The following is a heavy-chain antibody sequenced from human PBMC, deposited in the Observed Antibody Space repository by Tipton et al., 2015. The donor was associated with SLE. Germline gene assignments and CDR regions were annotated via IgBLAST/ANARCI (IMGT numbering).Heavy chain of an antibody. CDR3: ARGRGYSGGFFYYAMDV. J-gene: IGHJ6*02. V-gene: IGHV3-30*02. D-gene: IGHD3-3*01. Sequence: SLRLSCAASGFTFTSYGMHWVRQAPGKGLEWVAFTWYDGSRKFYADSVKGRFTISRDNSKNTLFLQMNSLTAEDTAVYYCARGRGYSGGFFYYAMDVWGQGTTVTVSS. CDR2: TWYDGSRK. CDR1: GFTFTSYG.